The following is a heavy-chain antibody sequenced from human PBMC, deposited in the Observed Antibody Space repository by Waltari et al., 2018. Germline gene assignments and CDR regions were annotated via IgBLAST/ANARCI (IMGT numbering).Heavy chain of an antibody. J-gene: IGHJ4*02. D-gene: IGHD3-22*01. CDR3: ATPYDSSGYFLPSFDY. Sequence: QVQLVQSGAEVQKPGASVKVSCKVSGYTLTELSMHWVRQAPGKGLEWMGGFDPEDGETIYAQKFQGRVTMTEDTSTDTAYMELSSLRSEDTAVYYCATPYDSSGYFLPSFDYWGQGTLVTVSS. CDR2: FDPEDGET. CDR1: GYTLTELS. V-gene: IGHV1-24*01.